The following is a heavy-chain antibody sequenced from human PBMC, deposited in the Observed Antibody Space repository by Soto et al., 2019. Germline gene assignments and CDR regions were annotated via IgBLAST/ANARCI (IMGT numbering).Heavy chain of an antibody. Sequence: EVQLVESGGGLVKPGGSLRLSCAASDFTCSIYTMTWVRQAPGKGLEWVSSISDSSSHIYYADSVKGRFTSSRDNAKKSLYLQMNSLRAEDTAVYDCARDRSTGSGYFDYWGQGTLVTVSS. CDR2: ISDSSSHI. CDR1: DFTCSIYT. V-gene: IGHV3-21*01. D-gene: IGHD6-25*01. CDR3: ARDRSTGSGYFDY. J-gene: IGHJ4*02.